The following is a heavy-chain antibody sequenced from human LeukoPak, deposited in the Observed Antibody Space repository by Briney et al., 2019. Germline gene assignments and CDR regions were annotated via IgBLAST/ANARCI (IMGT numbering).Heavy chain of an antibody. J-gene: IGHJ5*02. CDR3: ARPYCSGGSCYAFDP. V-gene: IGHV3-21*01. CDR1: GFTFSSYS. D-gene: IGHD2-15*01. CDR2: ISSSSSYI. Sequence: GGSLRLSCAASGFTFSSYSMTWVRQAPGKGLEWVSSISSSSSYIYYADSVKGRFTISRDNAKNSLYLQMNSLRAEDTAVYYCARPYCSGGSCYAFDPWGQGTLVTVSS.